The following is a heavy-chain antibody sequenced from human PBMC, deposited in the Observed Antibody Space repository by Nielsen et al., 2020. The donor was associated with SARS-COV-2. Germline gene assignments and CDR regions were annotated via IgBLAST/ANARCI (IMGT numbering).Heavy chain of an antibody. CDR2: ISYDGSNK. J-gene: IGHJ6*02. CDR1: GFTFSSYG. D-gene: IGHD2-2*01. V-gene: IGHV3-30*03. Sequence: GESLKISCGASGFTFSSYGMHWVRQAPGKGLEWVAVISYDGSNKYYADSVKGRFTISRDNSKNTLYLQMNSLRAEDTAVYYCASDSNSYNYYYYYGMDVWGQGTTVTVSS. CDR3: ASDSNSYNYYYYYGMDV.